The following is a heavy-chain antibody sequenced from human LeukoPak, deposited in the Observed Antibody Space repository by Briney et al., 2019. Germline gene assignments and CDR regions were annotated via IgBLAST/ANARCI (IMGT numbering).Heavy chain of an antibody. CDR2: IYYSGST. V-gene: IGHV4-59*01. D-gene: IGHD3-10*01. CDR3: ARGVWFGESYAFVI. CDR1: GGSISSYY. J-gene: IGHJ3*02. Sequence: KPSETLSLTCTVSGGSISSYYWSWIRQPPGKGLEWIGYIYYSGSTNYNPSLKSRVTISVDTSKNQFSLKLSSVTAADTAVYYCARGVWFGESYAFVIWGQGTMVTVSS.